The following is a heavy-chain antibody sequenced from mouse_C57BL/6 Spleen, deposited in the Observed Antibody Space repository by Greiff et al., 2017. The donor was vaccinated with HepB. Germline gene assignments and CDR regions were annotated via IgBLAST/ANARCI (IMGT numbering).Heavy chain of an antibody. V-gene: IGHV1-52*01. J-gene: IGHJ1*03. CDR1: GYTFTSYW. CDR3: ARRYYGSRTWYFDV. Sequence: QVQLKQPGAELVRPGSSVKLSCKASGYTFTSYWMHWVKQRPIQGLEWIGNIDPSDSETHYNQKFKDKATLTVDKSSSTAYMQLSSLTSEDSAVYYCARRYYGSRTWYFDVWGTGTTVTVSS. D-gene: IGHD1-1*01. CDR2: IDPSDSET.